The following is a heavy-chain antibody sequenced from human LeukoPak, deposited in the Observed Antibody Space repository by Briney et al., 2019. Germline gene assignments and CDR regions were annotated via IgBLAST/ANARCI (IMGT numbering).Heavy chain of an antibody. V-gene: IGHV4-4*02. D-gene: IGHD1-1*01. Sequence: SETLSLTCAVSGGSISSSNWWSWVRQPPGKGLEWIGEIYHSGSTNYNPSLKSRVTISVGKSKNQFSLKLSSVTAADTAVYYCARAAARYGNYFDYWGQGTLVTVSS. CDR3: ARAAARYGNYFDY. J-gene: IGHJ4*02. CDR1: GGSISSSNW. CDR2: IYHSGST.